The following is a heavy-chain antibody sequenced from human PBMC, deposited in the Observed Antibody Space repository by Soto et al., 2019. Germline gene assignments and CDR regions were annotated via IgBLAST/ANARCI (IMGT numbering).Heavy chain of an antibody. Sequence: ASVKVSCKSSGYTFTSYYMHWVRQAPGQGLEWMGIINPSGGSTSYAQKFQGRVTMTRDTSTSTVYMELSSQRSEDTAVYYCARGMVDSSGYSQYFQHWGQGTLVTVSS. J-gene: IGHJ1*01. CDR2: INPSGGST. D-gene: IGHD3-22*01. CDR3: ARGMVDSSGYSQYFQH. V-gene: IGHV1-46*01. CDR1: GYTFTSYY.